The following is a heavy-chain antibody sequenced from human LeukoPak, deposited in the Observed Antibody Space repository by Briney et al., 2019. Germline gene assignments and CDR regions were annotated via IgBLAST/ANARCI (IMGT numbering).Heavy chain of an antibody. Sequence: ASVKVSCKASGYTFTGYYMHWVRQAPGQGLEWMGWINPNSGGTNYAQKFQGRVTMTRDTSISTAYMELSRLRSDDTAVYYCARRVDTAIYFDYWGQGTLVTVSS. J-gene: IGHJ4*02. V-gene: IGHV1-2*02. CDR3: ARRVDTAIYFDY. CDR1: GYTFTGYY. CDR2: INPNSGGT. D-gene: IGHD5-18*01.